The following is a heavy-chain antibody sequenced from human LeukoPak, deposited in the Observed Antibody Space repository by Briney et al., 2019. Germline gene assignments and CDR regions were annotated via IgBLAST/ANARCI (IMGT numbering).Heavy chain of an antibody. CDR1: GASISSSSYY. CDR2: IYYSGST. V-gene: IGHV4-39*01. CDR3: ARQGAFNY. D-gene: IGHD3-16*01. Sequence: KPSETLSLTCTFSGASISSSSYYWGWLRQPPGKGLGWIGSIYYSGSTYYDPSLKSRVTISVDTSKNQFSLKLSSVTAADTAVYYCARQGAFNYWGQGTLVTVSS. J-gene: IGHJ4*02.